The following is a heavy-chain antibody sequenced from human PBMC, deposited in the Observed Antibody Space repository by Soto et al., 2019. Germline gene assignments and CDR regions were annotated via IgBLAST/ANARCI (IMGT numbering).Heavy chain of an antibody. J-gene: IGHJ4*02. CDR2: INAGNGNT. CDR3: ARDVLRYFDWSFDY. V-gene: IGHV1-3*01. CDR1: GYTFTSYA. D-gene: IGHD3-9*01. Sequence: EASVKVSCKASGYTFTSYAMHCVRQAPGQRLEWMGWINAGNGNTKYSQKFQGRVTITRDTSARTAYMELSSLRSEDTVVFYCARDVLRYFDWSFDYWGQGTLVTVSS.